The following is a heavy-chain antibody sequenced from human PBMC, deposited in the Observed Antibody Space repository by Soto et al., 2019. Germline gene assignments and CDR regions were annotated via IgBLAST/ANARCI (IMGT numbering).Heavy chain of an antibody. V-gene: IGHV3-23*01. CDR1: GFTFSSYA. Sequence: GSLRLSCAASGFTFSSYAMSWVRQAPGKGLEWVSAISGSGGSTYYADSVKGRFTISRDNSKNTLYLQMNSLRAEDTAVYYCAKRTWAARDIDYWGQGTLVTVSS. J-gene: IGHJ4*02. CDR3: AKRTWAARDIDY. CDR2: ISGSGGST. D-gene: IGHD6-6*01.